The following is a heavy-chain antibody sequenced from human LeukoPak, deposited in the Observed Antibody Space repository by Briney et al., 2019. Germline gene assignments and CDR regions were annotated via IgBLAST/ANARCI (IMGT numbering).Heavy chain of an antibody. CDR1: GFTFSTYW. J-gene: IGHJ4*02. D-gene: IGHD3-10*02. CDR2: INEDGSGK. V-gene: IGHV3-7*01. Sequence: PGGSLRLSCASSGFTFSTYWMSWVRQAPGKGLEWVANINEDGSGKNYVDSVKGRFTISRDNAEKSLYLQMNSLIVEDTAVYYCARDVPAQKQEFDYWGQGTLVTVSS. CDR3: ARDVPAQKQEFDY.